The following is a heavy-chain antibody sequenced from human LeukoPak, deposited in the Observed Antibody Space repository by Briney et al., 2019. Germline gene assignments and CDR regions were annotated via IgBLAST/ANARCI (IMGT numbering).Heavy chain of an antibody. J-gene: IGHJ3*02. D-gene: IGHD3-10*01. CDR3: AREVSWFGERLFANAFDT. Sequence: GGSLRLSCAASGFTFSDYYMSWIRQAPGKGLEWVSYISSSGSTIYYADSVKGRFTISRDNAKNSLYLQMNSLRAEDTAVYYCAREVSWFGERLFANAFDTWGQGTMVTVSS. V-gene: IGHV3-11*01. CDR1: GFTFSDYY. CDR2: ISSSGSTI.